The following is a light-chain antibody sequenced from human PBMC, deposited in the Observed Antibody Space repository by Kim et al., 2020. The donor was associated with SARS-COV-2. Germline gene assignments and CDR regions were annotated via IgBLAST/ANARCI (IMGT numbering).Light chain of an antibody. CDR1: SSDVGGYNY. V-gene: IGLV2-14*03. CDR2: DVG. CDR3: SSYTSVNTWV. J-gene: IGLJ3*02. Sequence: GQSITISCTGSSSDVGGYNYVSWYQQHPGRAPRLMIYDVGNRPSGVSRRFSGSKSGNTASLTISGLRTEDEADYYCSSYTSVNTWVFGGGTQLTVL.